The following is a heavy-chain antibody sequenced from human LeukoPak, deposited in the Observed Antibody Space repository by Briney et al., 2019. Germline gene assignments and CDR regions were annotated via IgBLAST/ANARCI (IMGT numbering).Heavy chain of an antibody. Sequence: GGSLRLSCAASGFIFSSYWMSWVRQAPGKGLEWVANIKQDGSEKYYVDSVKGRFTISRDNAKNSLYLQMNSLRAEDTAVYYCARVSVAGSYSGDYWGQGTLVTVSS. V-gene: IGHV3-7*01. CDR2: IKQDGSEK. J-gene: IGHJ4*02. D-gene: IGHD1-26*01. CDR1: GFIFSSYW. CDR3: ARVSVAGSYSGDY.